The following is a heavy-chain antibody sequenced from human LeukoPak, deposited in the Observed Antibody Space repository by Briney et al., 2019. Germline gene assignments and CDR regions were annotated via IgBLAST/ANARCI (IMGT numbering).Heavy chain of an antibody. CDR3: ARRGYSYSDFDF. CDR2: IYPGDSDT. V-gene: IGHV5-51*01. J-gene: IGHJ4*02. D-gene: IGHD5-18*01. CDR1: GYSFSTYW. Sequence: PGESLKISCKGSGYSFSTYWIGWVRQMPGKGLEWMGIIYPGDSDTRYSPSFRGQVTISADKSINTAYLQWSGLKASDTAMYYCARRGYSYSDFDFWGQGTLVTVSS.